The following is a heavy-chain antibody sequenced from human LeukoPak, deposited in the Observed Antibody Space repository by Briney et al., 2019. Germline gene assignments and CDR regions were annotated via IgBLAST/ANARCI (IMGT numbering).Heavy chain of an antibody. J-gene: IGHJ3*02. Sequence: SVKVSCKASGGTFSSYAISWVRQAPGQGLEWMGRIIPILGIANYAQQFQGRVTITADKSTSTAYMELSSLRSEDTAVYYCASSRYDYYDSSGNDAFDIWGQGTMVTVSS. V-gene: IGHV1-69*04. CDR3: ASSRYDYYDSSGNDAFDI. CDR2: IIPILGIA. D-gene: IGHD3-22*01. CDR1: GGTFSSYA.